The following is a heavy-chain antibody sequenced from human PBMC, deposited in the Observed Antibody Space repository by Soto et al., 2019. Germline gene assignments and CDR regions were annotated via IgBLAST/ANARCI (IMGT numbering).Heavy chain of an antibody. Sequence: QLQLQESGPGLVKPSETLSLTCTVSGGSISSSSYYWGWIRQPPGKGLEWIGSIYYSGSTYYNPSLKSRVTISVDTSKNQFSLKLSSVTAADTAVYYCARQDLFRWRFKPVKVVAAFMDVWGQGTTVTVSS. V-gene: IGHV4-39*01. CDR2: IYYSGST. CDR3: ARQDLFRWRFKPVKVVAAFMDV. CDR1: GGSISSSSYY. D-gene: IGHD2-15*01. J-gene: IGHJ6*02.